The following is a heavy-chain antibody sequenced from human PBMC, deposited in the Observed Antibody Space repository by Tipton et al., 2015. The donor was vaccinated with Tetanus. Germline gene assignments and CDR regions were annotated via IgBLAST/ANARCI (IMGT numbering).Heavy chain of an antibody. CDR2: IYDRANA. V-gene: IGHV4-30-2*01. CDR1: GASISSGGYS. J-gene: IGHJ4*02. D-gene: IGHD3-22*01. Sequence: TLSLTCAVSGASISSGGYSWNWVRQPPGKGLEWIGYIYDRANALSTPSLKSRVTISADRSRNQFSLELNSVTAADTAVYFCARGRYESSGDYRAIEIYFDSWGQGTLVTVSS. CDR3: ARGRYESSGDYRAIEIYFDS.